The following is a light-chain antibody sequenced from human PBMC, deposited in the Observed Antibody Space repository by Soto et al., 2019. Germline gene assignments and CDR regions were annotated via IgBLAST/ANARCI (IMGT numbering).Light chain of an antibody. CDR2: GAY. V-gene: IGKV3-20*01. J-gene: IGKJ1*01. CDR1: ENVRNNY. CDR3: QQYSFMWT. Sequence: EIVFTQSPGTLSLSQGERATLSCRASENVRNNYLAWYPQKPGQAPRLLISGAYKRATGIPDRFSGSGSGTDFTLTINRLEPEDFAVYYCQQYSFMWTFGQGTKVDIK.